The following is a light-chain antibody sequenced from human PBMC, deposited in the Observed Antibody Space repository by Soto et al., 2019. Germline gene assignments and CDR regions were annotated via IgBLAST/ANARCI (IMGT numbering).Light chain of an antibody. CDR2: WAS. V-gene: IGKV4-1*01. J-gene: IGKJ4*01. Sequence: DIVMTQSPDSLAVSLGERATINCKSSQSVLYRSNNKNYLAWYQQKPGQPPKLLIYWASTRESGVPDRFSGSGSETDFTLTNSSLQAEDVAVYYCQQYYSTPLTFGGGTKVEIK. CDR1: QSVLYRSNNKNY. CDR3: QQYYSTPLT.